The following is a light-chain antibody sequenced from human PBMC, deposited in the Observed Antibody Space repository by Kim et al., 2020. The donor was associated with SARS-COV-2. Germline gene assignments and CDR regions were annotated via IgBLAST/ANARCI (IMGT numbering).Light chain of an antibody. J-gene: IGKJ4*01. V-gene: IGKV3-20*01. CDR3: QQYGSSPLT. CDR2: GAS. Sequence: EIVLTQSPGTLSLSPGERATLSCRASQSVSSSYLAWYQQKTGQAPRFLIYGASSRATGIPDRFSGSGSGTDFTLTISRLEPEDFAVYYCQQYGSSPLTFGGGTKVDIK. CDR1: QSVSSSY.